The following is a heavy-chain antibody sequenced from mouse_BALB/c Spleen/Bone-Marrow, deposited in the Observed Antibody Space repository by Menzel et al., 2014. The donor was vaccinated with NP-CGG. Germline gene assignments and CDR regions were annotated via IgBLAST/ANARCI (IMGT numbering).Heavy chain of an antibody. CDR3: ARGEIGRSLDY. V-gene: IGHV1S56*01. Sequence: QVQLQQSGPALVKPGTLVKISCKASGYSFTDYDINWVKQRPGQGLEWIGWIYPGDGSTKYNEKFKGKATLTADRSSSTAYMQLSSLTSESSAVYFCARGEIGRSLDYWGQGTSVTVSS. D-gene: IGHD3-3*01. CDR1: GYSFTDYD. CDR2: IYPGDGST. J-gene: IGHJ4*01.